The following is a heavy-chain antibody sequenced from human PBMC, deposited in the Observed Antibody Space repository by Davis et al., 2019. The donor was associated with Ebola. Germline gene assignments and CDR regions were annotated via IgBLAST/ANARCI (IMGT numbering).Heavy chain of an antibody. CDR3: ATSTMTMFDY. V-gene: IGHV1-18*01. CDR1: GYTFTSHG. CDR2: ISAYNGDT. D-gene: IGHD4-17*01. J-gene: IGHJ4*02. Sequence: ASVKVSCKASGYTFTSHGISWVRQAPGQGLEWMGWISAYNGDTNYAQNLQGRVTMTTDTSTSTAYMELRSLRSDDTAVYYCATSTMTMFDYWGQGTLVTVSS.